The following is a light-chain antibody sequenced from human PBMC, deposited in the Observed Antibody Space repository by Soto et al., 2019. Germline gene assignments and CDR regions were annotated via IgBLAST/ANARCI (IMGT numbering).Light chain of an antibody. Sequence: EIVMTQSPATLSVSPGERATLSCSASQSVSSYLAWYQQKPGQAPRLLIYDASNRATGIPARFSGSGSGTDFTLTISSLEPEDFAVYYCQQRSNWPTWTFGQGTKVDIK. CDR2: DAS. CDR3: QQRSNWPTWT. CDR1: QSVSSY. V-gene: IGKV3-11*01. J-gene: IGKJ1*01.